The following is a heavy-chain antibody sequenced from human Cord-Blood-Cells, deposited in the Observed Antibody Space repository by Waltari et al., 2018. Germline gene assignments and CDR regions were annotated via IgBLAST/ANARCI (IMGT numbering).Heavy chain of an antibody. CDR3: ARVAAGRPGYYYMDV. J-gene: IGHJ6*03. CDR1: GGSISSYY. V-gene: IGHV4-59*01. D-gene: IGHD6-19*01. Sequence: QVQLQESGPGLVKPSETLSLTCTVSGGSISSYYWSWIRQPPGKGLEWIGYIYYSGSTNYNPSLKSRVTISVDTSKNQFSLKLSSVTAADTVVYYCARVAAGRPGYYYMDVWGKGTTVTVSS. CDR2: IYYSGST.